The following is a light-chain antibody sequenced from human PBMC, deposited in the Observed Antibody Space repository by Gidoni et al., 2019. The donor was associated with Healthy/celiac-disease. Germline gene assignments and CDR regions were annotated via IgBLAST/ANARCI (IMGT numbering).Light chain of an antibody. J-gene: IGKJ3*01. CDR2: DAS. CDR3: QQRSKWPPEFT. Sequence: ETVSSQCPDTLPLSPGERATLSCRASQSVSSYLAWYQQKPGQAPRLLIYDASNRPTGIPARFSGSGSGTDYTLSISRLEPEDLAVYFWQQRSKWPPEFTFGPGTKVDIK. CDR1: QSVSSY. V-gene: IGKV3-11*01.